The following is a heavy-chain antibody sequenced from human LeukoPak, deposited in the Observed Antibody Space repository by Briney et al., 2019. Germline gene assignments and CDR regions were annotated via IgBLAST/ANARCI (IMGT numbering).Heavy chain of an antibody. CDR3: ARDLAPQLTSYYYGMDV. V-gene: IGHV3-66*01. J-gene: IGHJ6*02. D-gene: IGHD6-6*01. Sequence: SGGSLRLSCAASGFTVSSNYMSWVRQAPGKGLEWVSVIYSDGSTYYADSVKGRFTISRDNSKNTLYLQMNSLRAEDTAVYYCARDLAPQLTSYYYGMDVWGQGTTVTVSS. CDR1: GFTVSSNY. CDR2: IYSDGST.